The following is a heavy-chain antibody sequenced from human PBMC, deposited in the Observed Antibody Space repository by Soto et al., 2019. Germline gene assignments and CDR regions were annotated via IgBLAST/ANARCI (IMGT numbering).Heavy chain of an antibody. D-gene: IGHD3-10*01. Sequence: SETLSLTCTVSGGSVSSSGSHYWGWIRQPPGQGLEWIGYIYYSGSTNYNPSLKSRVTISVDTSKNQFSLKLSSVTAADTAVYYCARMGSYGSGSYAKLALDYWGQGTLVTVSS. V-gene: IGHV4-61*01. CDR3: ARMGSYGSGSYAKLALDY. CDR1: GGSVSSSGSHY. J-gene: IGHJ4*02. CDR2: IYYSGST.